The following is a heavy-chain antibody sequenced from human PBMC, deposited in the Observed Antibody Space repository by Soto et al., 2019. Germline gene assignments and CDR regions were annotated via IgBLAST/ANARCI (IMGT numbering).Heavy chain of an antibody. V-gene: IGHV4-4*02. CDR3: ARVRQGCSANNCYFDP. CDR1: GGSVRAPDW. D-gene: IGHD1-1*01. J-gene: IGHJ5*01. Sequence: QVHLQESGPGLVAPSGTLSLTCTLSGGSVRAPDWWYWVRQSPDKGLEWIAEVHISGHSNYNPSLRRRVSVSIDSSKNQFYLNLNSVTAADTAIYYCARVRQGCSANNCYFDPWGQGTQVTISS. CDR2: VHISGHS.